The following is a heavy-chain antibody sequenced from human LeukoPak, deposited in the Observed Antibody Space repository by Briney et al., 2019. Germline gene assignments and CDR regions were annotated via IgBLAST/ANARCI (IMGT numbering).Heavy chain of an antibody. V-gene: IGHV1-18*01. J-gene: IGHJ5*02. CDR1: GYTFNTYG. CDR3: ATNILVRDIINWFDP. Sequence: ASVKVSCTASGYTFNTYGITWVRQAPGQGLEWMGWISGYNGKTKYAQNLQDRVTMTTDTSTTTAYMELRSLRSDDTAVYYCATNILVRDIINWFDPWGQGTLVTVSS. CDR2: ISGYNGKT. D-gene: IGHD3-10*01.